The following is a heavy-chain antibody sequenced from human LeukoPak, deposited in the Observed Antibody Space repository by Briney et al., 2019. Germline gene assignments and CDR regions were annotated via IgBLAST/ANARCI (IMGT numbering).Heavy chain of an antibody. V-gene: IGHV1-18*04. CDR1: GYTFTSYV. Sequence: GSVKVSCKASGYTFTSYVISWVRQAPGQGLEWMGWFSAYNGNTNYAQKLQGRVTMTTDTSTSTAYMELRSLRSDDTAVYYCARDKEYYGSGSYYILGYWGQGTLVTVSS. D-gene: IGHD3-10*01. J-gene: IGHJ4*02. CDR2: FSAYNGNT. CDR3: ARDKEYYGSGSYYILGY.